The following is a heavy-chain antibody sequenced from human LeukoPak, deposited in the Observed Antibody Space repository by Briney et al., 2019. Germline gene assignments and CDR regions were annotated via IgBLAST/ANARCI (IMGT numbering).Heavy chain of an antibody. V-gene: IGHV1-69*01. J-gene: IGHJ4*02. Sequence: GASVKVSCKASGGTFSSYAISWVRQAPGQGLEWMGGIIPIFGTANYAQKFQGRVTITADESTSTAYMELSSLRSEDTAVYYCARDRVVGATTNFDYWGQGTLVTVSS. D-gene: IGHD1-26*01. CDR3: ARDRVVGATTNFDY. CDR2: IIPIFGTA. CDR1: GGTFSSYA.